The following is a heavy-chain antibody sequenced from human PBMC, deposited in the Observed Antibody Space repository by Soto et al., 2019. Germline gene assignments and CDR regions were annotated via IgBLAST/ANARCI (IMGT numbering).Heavy chain of an antibody. CDR3: ARGTPNYYYYGLDV. Sequence: SETLSLTCNVSGGSISGSDYYWTWVRQPPGKGLEWIGYIYESGSTYSDPSLKSRVTMSVDLSKNQFFLKVTSVTAADTAVYFCARGTPNYYYYGLDVWGQGTTVTVSS. J-gene: IGHJ6*02. CDR1: GGSISGSDYY. V-gene: IGHV4-30-4*08. CDR2: IYESGST.